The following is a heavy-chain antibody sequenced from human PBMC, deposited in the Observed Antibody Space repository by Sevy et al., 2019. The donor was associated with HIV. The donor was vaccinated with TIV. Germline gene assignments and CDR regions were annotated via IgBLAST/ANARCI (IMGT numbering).Heavy chain of an antibody. J-gene: IGHJ4*02. CDR2: ISYDGSRK. D-gene: IGHD1-26*01. CDR1: GFTFSSYT. CDR3: ARDLALSGSYSWLAY. Sequence: GGSLRLSCAASGFTFSSYTMHCVRQAPGKGLEWVAFISYDGSRKYYADSVKGRFTISRDNSKNTLYLQMNNLRAEDTAVFYCARDLALSGSYSWLAYWGQGTLVTVSS. V-gene: IGHV3-30*14.